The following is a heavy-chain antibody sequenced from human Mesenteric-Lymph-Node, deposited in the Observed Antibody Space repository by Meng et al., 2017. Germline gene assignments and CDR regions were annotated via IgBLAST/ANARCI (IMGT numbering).Heavy chain of an antibody. J-gene: IGHJ4*02. Sequence: VQPEQAGAEVKKPGAPVKVSCKAFGYTFASYAMNWVRQAPGQGLEWMGWINTNTGNPTYAQGFTGRFVFSLDTSVSTAYLQISGLKAEDTAVYYCAREGHFDYWGQGTLVTVSS. V-gene: IGHV7-4-1*02. CDR2: INTNTGNP. CDR1: GYTFASYA. CDR3: AREGHFDY.